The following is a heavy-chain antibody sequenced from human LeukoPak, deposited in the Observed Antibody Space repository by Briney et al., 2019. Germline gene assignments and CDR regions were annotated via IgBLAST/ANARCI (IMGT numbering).Heavy chain of an antibody. D-gene: IGHD6-6*01. J-gene: IGHJ2*01. CDR3: ARAPAYSSSSKWFGGMFGCYFDL. CDR1: GFTVSSNY. V-gene: IGHV3-53*01. Sequence: GGSLRLSCAASGFTVSSNYMSWVRQAPGKGLEWVSVIYSGGSTYYADSVKGRFTISRDNSKNTLYLQMNSLRAEDTAVYYCARAPAYSSSSKWFGGMFGCYFDLWGRGTLVTVSS. CDR2: IYSGGST.